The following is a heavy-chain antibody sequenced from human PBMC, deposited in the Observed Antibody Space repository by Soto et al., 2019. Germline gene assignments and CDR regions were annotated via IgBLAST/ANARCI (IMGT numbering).Heavy chain of an antibody. CDR1: GYTFTSYG. Sequence: GASVKVSCKASGYTFTSYGISWVRQAPGQGLEWMGWISAYNGNTNYAQKLQGRVTMTTDASTSTAYMELRSLRSDDTAVYYSARVYTSGLYYYYYYGMDVWGQGTTVTVSS. CDR2: ISAYNGNT. CDR3: ARVYTSGLYYYYYYGMDV. D-gene: IGHD2-2*02. V-gene: IGHV1-18*01. J-gene: IGHJ6*02.